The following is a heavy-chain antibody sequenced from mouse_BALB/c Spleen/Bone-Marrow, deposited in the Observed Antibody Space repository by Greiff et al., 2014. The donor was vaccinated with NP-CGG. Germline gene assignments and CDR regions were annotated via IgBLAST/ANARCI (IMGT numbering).Heavy chain of an antibody. D-gene: IGHD2-4*01. Sequence: EVQLVESGGGLVQPGGSLRLSCTTSGFTFTDYYMSWVRQPPGEALEWLGFTRNKANGYTTEYSASVKGRFAISRDNSQSILYLQMNTLRAEDSATYYCARDRGLTYFDYWGQGTTLTVSS. CDR3: ARDRGLTYFDY. J-gene: IGHJ2*01. CDR2: TRNKANGYTT. V-gene: IGHV7-3*02. CDR1: GFTFTDYY.